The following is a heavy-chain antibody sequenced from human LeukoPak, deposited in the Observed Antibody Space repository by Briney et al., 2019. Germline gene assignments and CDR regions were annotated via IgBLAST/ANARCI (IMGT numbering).Heavy chain of an antibody. Sequence: SETLSLTCTVSGYSISSGYYWGWIRQPPGKGLEWIGSIYYSGSTYYNPSLKSRVTISVDTSKNQFSLKLSSVTAADTAVYYCARGYCTNGVCLVYFDYWGQGTLVTVSS. V-gene: IGHV4-38-2*02. D-gene: IGHD2-8*01. CDR1: GYSISSGYY. J-gene: IGHJ4*02. CDR3: ARGYCTNGVCLVYFDY. CDR2: IYYSGST.